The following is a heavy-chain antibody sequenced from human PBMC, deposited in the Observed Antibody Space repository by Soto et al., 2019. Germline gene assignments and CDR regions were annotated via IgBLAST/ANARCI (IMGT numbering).Heavy chain of an antibody. J-gene: IGHJ4*02. CDR1: GGSISRGDFS. CDR2: IYRSGST. V-gene: IGHV4-30-2*01. Sequence: QLQLQESGSGLVKPSQTLSLTCVVSGGSISRGDFSWTWIRQPPGKGLEWVGYIYRSGSTYYNPSLKSPVSISLDKSKNQFSLNLTSVTAADTAVYYCARGKTNYFFDLWGQGHLVTVS. CDR3: ARGKTNYFFDL. D-gene: IGHD3-10*01.